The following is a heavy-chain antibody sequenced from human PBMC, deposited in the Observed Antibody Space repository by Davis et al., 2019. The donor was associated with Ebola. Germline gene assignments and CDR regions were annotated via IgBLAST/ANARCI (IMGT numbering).Heavy chain of an antibody. CDR1: GFTFSSYA. Sequence: GGSLRLSCAASGFTFSSYAMHWVRQAPGKGLEWVAVISYDGSNKYYADSVKGRFTISRDNSKNTLYRQMSSLRAEDTAVYYCAKDRLRLWLGESSGQGTLVTISS. D-gene: IGHD3-10*01. CDR3: AKDRLRLWLGES. J-gene: IGHJ5*02. V-gene: IGHV3-30*04. CDR2: ISYDGSNK.